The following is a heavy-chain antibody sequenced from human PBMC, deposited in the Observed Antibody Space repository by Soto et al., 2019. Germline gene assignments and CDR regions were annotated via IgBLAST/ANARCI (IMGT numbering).Heavy chain of an antibody. V-gene: IGHV1-69*01. Sequence: QVQLVQSGAAVRKPGSSVKVSCKASGGTFTKYAITWVRQAPRQGLEWMGGIVPLPGTTNYAQKFRGRVTISADESTSTAYLELSSLRSEDTAVYYCASGVGGLRGSSGWPDYAFDVWGQGTMVIVSS. CDR3: ASGVGGLRGSSGWPDYAFDV. CDR1: GGTFTKYA. CDR2: IVPLPGTT. D-gene: IGHD6-19*01. J-gene: IGHJ3*01.